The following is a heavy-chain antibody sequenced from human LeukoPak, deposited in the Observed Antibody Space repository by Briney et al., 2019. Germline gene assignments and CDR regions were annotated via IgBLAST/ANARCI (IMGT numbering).Heavy chain of an antibody. CDR1: GFTFSSYS. CDR2: ISSSSSYI. D-gene: IGHD3-22*01. CDR3: ERDRYDSSGYYYRYFDY. J-gene: IGHJ4*02. Sequence: PGGSLRLSCAASGFTFSSYSMNWVRQAPGKGLEWVSSISSSSSYIYYADSVKGRFTISRDNAKNSLYLQMNSLRAEDTAVYYCERDRYDSSGYYYRYFDYWGQGTLVTVSS. V-gene: IGHV3-21*01.